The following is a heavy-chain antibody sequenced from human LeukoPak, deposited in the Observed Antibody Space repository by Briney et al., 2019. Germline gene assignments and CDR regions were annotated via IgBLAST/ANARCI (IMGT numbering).Heavy chain of an antibody. CDR1: GGSISSGDYY. J-gene: IGHJ3*02. V-gene: IGHV4-30-4*08. Sequence: SQTLSLTCTVSGGSISSGDYYWSWIRQPPGKGLEWIGYIYYSGSTYYNPSLKSRVTISVDTSKNQFSLKLSSVTAADTAVYYCARGRITMVRGVILESSSDAFGIWGQGTMVTVSS. D-gene: IGHD3-10*01. CDR3: ARGRITMVRGVILESSSDAFGI. CDR2: IYYSGST.